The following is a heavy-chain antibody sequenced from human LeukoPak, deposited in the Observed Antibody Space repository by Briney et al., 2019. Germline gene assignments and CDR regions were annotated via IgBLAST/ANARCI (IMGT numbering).Heavy chain of an antibody. Sequence: QPGGSLRLSCAASGFTFSSYGMHWVRQAPGKGLEWVAVIWYDGSNKYYADSVKGRFTISRDNSKNTLYLQMNSLRAEDTAVYYCAKDRYGDYGDGDFDYWGQGTLVSVSS. V-gene: IGHV3-30*02. CDR2: IWYDGSNK. J-gene: IGHJ4*02. CDR1: GFTFSSYG. D-gene: IGHD4-17*01. CDR3: AKDRYGDYGDGDFDY.